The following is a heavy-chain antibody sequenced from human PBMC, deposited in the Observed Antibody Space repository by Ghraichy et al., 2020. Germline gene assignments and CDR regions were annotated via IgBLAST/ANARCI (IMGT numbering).Heavy chain of an antibody. J-gene: IGHJ4*02. D-gene: IGHD1-26*01. CDR2: ITASDGNT. CDR1: GFTFSAHV. CDR3: VKHNGSYSFAF. V-gene: IGHV3-23*01. Sequence: GESLNISCAASGFTFSAHVMSWVRQAPGKGLEWVSIITASDGNTRYADSVKGRFTISTDNSKSTLSLQMNTLRAEDTAVYYCVKHNGSYSFAFWGQGTLVTVSS.